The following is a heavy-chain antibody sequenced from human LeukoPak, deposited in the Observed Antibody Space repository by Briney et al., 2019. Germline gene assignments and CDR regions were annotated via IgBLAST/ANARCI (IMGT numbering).Heavy chain of an antibody. V-gene: IGHV3-23*01. J-gene: IGHJ4*02. CDR3: ATMGYDFWSGYWPDY. CDR1: GFTFSSYA. D-gene: IGHD3-3*01. CDR2: ISGSGCST. Sequence: PGGSLRLSCAASGFTFSSYAMSWVRQAPGKGVEWVSTISGSGCSTDYADSVKGRFTISRDNSKNTLYLQIDSLGAEDTAEYYCATMGYDFWSGYWPDYWGQGTLVTVSS.